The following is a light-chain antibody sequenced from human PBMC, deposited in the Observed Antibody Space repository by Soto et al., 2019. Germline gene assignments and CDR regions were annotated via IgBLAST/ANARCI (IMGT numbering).Light chain of an antibody. CDR3: SSYTGGSTYV. CDR1: SSYIGGYKY. J-gene: IGLJ1*01. CDR2: DVS. Sequence: SVLTQPASVSGSPGQSITISCTGTSSYIGGYKYVSWYQQHPGKAPKLMIYDVSNRPSGVSNRFSGSKSGNTATLTISWLQGEDEAEYYCSSYTGGSTYVFGTGTTVTVL. V-gene: IGLV2-14*01.